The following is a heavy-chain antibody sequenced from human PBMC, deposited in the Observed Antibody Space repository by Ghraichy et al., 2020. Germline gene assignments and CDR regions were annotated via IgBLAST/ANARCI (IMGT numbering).Heavy chain of an antibody. V-gene: IGHV1-69*13. CDR2: IIPIFGTA. J-gene: IGHJ5*02. Sequence: SVKVSCKASGGTFSSYAISWVRQAPGQGLEWMGGIIPIFGTANYAQKFQGRVTITADESTSTAYMELSSLRSEDTAVYYCARDWACSSTSCVPQLTHNWFDPWGQGTLVTVSS. D-gene: IGHD2-2*01. CDR1: GGTFSSYA. CDR3: ARDWACSSTSCVPQLTHNWFDP.